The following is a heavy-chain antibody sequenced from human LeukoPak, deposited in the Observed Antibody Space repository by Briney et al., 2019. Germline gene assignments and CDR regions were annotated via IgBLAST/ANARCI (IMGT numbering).Heavy chain of an antibody. D-gene: IGHD6-13*01. CDR3: AKHQVAAGAIDY. CDR2: IRYDGSEK. Sequence: GGSLRLSCAASGFTFSSSGMHWVRQAPGKGLEWVAFIRYDGSEKYYTDSVKGRFTISRDNSKNTLYLQMNSLRPEDTAVYYCAKHQVAAGAIDYWGQGTLVTVSS. J-gene: IGHJ4*02. V-gene: IGHV3-30*02. CDR1: GFTFSSSG.